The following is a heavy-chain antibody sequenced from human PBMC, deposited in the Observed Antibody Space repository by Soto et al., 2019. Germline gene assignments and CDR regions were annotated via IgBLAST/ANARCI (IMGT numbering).Heavy chain of an antibody. D-gene: IGHD1-1*01. V-gene: IGHV6-1*01. CDR3: ARDLLRYINDRGENYYYGMDV. CDR1: GDSVSSNSAA. Sequence: SQTLSLTCAISGDSVSSNSAAWNWIRQSPSRGLEWLGRTYYRSKWYNDYAVSVKSRITINPDTSKNQFSLQLNSVTPEDTAVYYCARDLLRYINDRGENYYYGMDVWGQGTTVTVSS. CDR2: TYYRSKWYN. J-gene: IGHJ6*02.